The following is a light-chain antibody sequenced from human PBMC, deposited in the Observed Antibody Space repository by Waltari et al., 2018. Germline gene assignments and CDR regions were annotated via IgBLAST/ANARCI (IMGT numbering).Light chain of an antibody. J-gene: IGKJ3*01. CDR3: QQYSSTPFT. V-gene: IGKV4-1*01. CDR1: QSVLYSSNNKDY. Sequence: DIVMIQSPDPLAVSLGERATIISQSSQSVLYSSNNKDYLAWYQQKPGQPPRLLIHWASTRESGVPDRFSGSGSGTDFTLTISSLQAEDVAVYYCQQYSSTPFTFGPGTKVDI. CDR2: WAS.